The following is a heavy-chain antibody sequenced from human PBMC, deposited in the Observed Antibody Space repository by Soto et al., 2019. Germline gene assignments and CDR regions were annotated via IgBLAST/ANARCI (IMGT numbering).Heavy chain of an antibody. CDR1: GGTFSSYT. CDR2: IIPILGIA. CDR3: ARDRVTTTPYYYYMDV. Sequence: QVQLVQSGAEVKKPGSSVKVSCTASGGTFSSYTISWVRQAPGQGLEWMGRIIPILGIANYAQKFQGRVTITADKSTSTAYMELSSLRSEDTAVYYCARDRVTTTPYYYYMDVWGKGTTVTVSS. D-gene: IGHD4-4*01. V-gene: IGHV1-69*08. J-gene: IGHJ6*03.